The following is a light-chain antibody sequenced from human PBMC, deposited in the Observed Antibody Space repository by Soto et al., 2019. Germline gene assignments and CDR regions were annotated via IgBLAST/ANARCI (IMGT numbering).Light chain of an antibody. CDR1: QSLVYSDGNTY. Sequence: DVVMTQSPLSLPVTLGQPASISCRSSQSLVYSDGNTYLNWFHQRPGQSPRRLIYKVSNRDSGVPDRCSGSGSVTYFKRSISRVEDEDVGVDFCMQGTHWPSFGQGTQLAIK. V-gene: IGKV2-30*01. CDR3: MQGTHWPS. CDR2: KVS. J-gene: IGKJ2*01.